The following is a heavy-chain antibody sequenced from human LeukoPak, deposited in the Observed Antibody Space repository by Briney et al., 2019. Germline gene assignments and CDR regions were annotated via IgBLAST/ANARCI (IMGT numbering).Heavy chain of an antibody. J-gene: IGHJ5*02. Sequence: SETLSLTCTVSGGSISSYYWSWIRQPPGKGLEWTGYIYYSGSTNYNPSLKSRVTISVDTSKNQFSLKLSSVTAADTAVYYCARELGYCSGGSCSTSPYNWFDPWGQGTLVTVSS. CDR3: ARELGYCSGGSCSTSPYNWFDP. CDR2: IYYSGST. CDR1: GGSISSYY. D-gene: IGHD2-15*01. V-gene: IGHV4-59*01.